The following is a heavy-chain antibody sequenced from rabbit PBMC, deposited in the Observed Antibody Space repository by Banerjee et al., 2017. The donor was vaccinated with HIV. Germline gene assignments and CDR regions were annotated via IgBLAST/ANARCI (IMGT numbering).Heavy chain of an antibody. J-gene: IGHJ3*01. CDR2: IYGGSGGST. Sequence: QSLEESGGDLVKPGASLTLTCTASGFSFSSSYYMCWVRQAPGKGLEWIACIYGGSGGSTYYASWAKGRFTISKASSTTVTLQMTSLTAADTATYFCARAQNYHSYDDGVYAYVSRLDLWGPGTLVTVS. CDR1: GFSFSSSYY. V-gene: IGHV1S40*01. D-gene: IGHD6-1*01. CDR3: ARAQNYHSYDDGVYAYVSRLDL.